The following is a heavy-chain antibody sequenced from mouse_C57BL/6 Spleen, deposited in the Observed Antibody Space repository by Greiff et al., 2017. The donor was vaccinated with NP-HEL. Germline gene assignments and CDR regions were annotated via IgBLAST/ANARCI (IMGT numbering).Heavy chain of an antibody. CDR3: ARVSLAYYAMDY. J-gene: IGHJ4*01. Sequence: EVKLMESGGGLVKPGGSLKLSCAASGFTFSDYGMHWVRQAPEKGLEWVAYISSGSSTIYYADTVKGRFTISRDNAKNTLFLQMTSLRSEDTAMYYCARVSLAYYAMDYWGQGTSVTVSS. V-gene: IGHV5-17*01. CDR1: GFTFSDYG. CDR2: ISSGSSTI. D-gene: IGHD4-1*01.